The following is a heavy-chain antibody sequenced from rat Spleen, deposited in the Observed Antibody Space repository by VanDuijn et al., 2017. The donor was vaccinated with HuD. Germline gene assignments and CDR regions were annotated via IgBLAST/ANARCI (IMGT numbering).Heavy chain of an antibody. CDR3: ARYHYSSFYFDY. J-gene: IGHJ2*01. CDR2: ISYSGST. Sequence: EVQLQESGPGLVKPSQSLSLTCSVTSYSIKSSYRWNWIRKFPGNKLEWIGHISYSGSTSYNPSLKSRISITSDTSKNQFFLQLNSVTTEDTATYYCARYHYSSFYFDYWGQGVMVTVSS. V-gene: IGHV3-1*01. D-gene: IGHD1-2*01. CDR1: SYSIKSSY.